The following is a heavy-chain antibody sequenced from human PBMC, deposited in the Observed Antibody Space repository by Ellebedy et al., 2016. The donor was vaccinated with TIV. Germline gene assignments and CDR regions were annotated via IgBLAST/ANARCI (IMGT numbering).Heavy chain of an antibody. J-gene: IGHJ4*02. CDR3: ARGRGATKDY. CDR1: GGSISSSSYY. Sequence: SETLSLTXTVSGGSISSSSYYWGWIRQPPGKGLEWIGSIYYSGSTYYNPSLKSRVTISVDTSKNQFSLKLSSVTAADTAVYYCARGRGATKDYWGQGTLVTVSS. CDR2: IYYSGST. V-gene: IGHV4-39*07. D-gene: IGHD1-26*01.